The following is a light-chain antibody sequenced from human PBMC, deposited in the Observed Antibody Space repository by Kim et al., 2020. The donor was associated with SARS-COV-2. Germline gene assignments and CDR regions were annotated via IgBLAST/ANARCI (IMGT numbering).Light chain of an antibody. CDR1: QSISSW. Sequence: DIQMTQSPSTLSASVGDRVTITCRASQSISSWLAWYQQKPGKAPKLLIYKASNLESGVPSRFSGSGSGTEFALTISSLQPDDFATYYCQHYNSPSYIFGQGTKLEI. CDR3: QHYNSPSYI. CDR2: KAS. J-gene: IGKJ2*01. V-gene: IGKV1-5*03.